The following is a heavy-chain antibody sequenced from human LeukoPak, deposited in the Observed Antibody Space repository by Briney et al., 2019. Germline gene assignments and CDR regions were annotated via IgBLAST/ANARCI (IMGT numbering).Heavy chain of an antibody. CDR3: ARVGSIAAAGTPDY. J-gene: IGHJ4*02. CDR1: GFTFSDYY. Sequence: PGGSLRLSCAASGFTFSDYYMTRIRQAPGKGLEWVSYISGSGTYTNYADSVKGRFTTSRDNAKKSLYLQMNSLRAEDTAVYYCARVGSIAAAGTPDYWGQGTLVTVSS. V-gene: IGHV3-11*06. D-gene: IGHD6-13*01. CDR2: ISGSGTYT.